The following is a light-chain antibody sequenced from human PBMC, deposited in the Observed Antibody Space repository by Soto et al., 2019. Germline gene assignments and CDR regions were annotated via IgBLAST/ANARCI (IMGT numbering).Light chain of an antibody. V-gene: IGKV3-15*01. Sequence: EIVMTQSPATLSVSPGARATLSCRASQSDSSNLAWYQQKPGQTPKLLIYVASTSATGIPGRFSGSGSGSSFTLTISSLQSEDFAVYYWQQYNVWPLTFGGGTKVEFK. CDR1: QSDSSN. CDR2: VAS. J-gene: IGKJ4*01. CDR3: QQYNVWPLT.